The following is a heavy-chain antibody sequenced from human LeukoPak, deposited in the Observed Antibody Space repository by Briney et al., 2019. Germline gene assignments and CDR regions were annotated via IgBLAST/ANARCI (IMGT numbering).Heavy chain of an antibody. Sequence: GWSLRLSCAASGFTFSSYWMHWVRQAPGKGLVWVSRIKRDGKTNYADSVKGRFTISRDNAKNTVSLQMNSLRAEDTGVYYCARAPSEIGGYYPEYFRHWGQGTLVTVSS. V-gene: IGHV3-74*01. CDR2: IKRDGKT. CDR1: GFTFSSYW. D-gene: IGHD3-22*01. J-gene: IGHJ1*01. CDR3: ARAPSEIGGYYPEYFRH.